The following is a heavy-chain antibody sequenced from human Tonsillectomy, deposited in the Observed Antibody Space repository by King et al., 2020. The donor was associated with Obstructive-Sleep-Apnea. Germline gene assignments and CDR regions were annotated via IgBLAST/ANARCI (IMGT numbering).Heavy chain of an antibody. CDR2: ISFDGSNK. CDR1: GFTFSAYA. D-gene: IGHD3-10*01. J-gene: IGHJ3*02. Sequence: VQLVESGGGVVQPGRSLRLSCAASGFTFSAYAMHWVRQPPGRGLEWVAIISFDGSNKYYADSVKGRFTISRDSSKNTLYLQINTLRDEDTAVYYCARDNGVRAFDIWGQGTMVTVSS. V-gene: IGHV3-30*04. CDR3: ARDNGVRAFDI.